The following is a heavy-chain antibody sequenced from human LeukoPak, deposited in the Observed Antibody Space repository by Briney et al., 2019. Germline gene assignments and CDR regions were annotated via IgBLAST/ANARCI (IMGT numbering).Heavy chain of an antibody. J-gene: IGHJ4*02. CDR3: ARELLRGYSGYGPYGY. V-gene: IGHV3-33*01. Sequence: PGGSLRLSCAASGFTFSSYGMHWVRQAPGKGLEWVAVIWYDGSNKYYADSVKGRFTISRDNSKNTLYLRMNSLRAEDTAVYYCARELLRGYSGYGPYGYWGQGTLVTVSS. D-gene: IGHD5-12*01. CDR2: IWYDGSNK. CDR1: GFTFSSYG.